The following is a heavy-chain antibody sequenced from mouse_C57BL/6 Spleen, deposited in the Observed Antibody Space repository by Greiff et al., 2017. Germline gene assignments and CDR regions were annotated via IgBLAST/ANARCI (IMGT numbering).Heavy chain of an antibody. D-gene: IGHD3-3*01. V-gene: IGHV1-42*01. CDR1: GYSFTGYY. Sequence: EVQLQQSGPELVKPGASVQISCKASGYSFTGYYMDWVKQSPEKSLEWIGEINPSTGGTTYNQKFKAKATLTVDKSSSTAYMQLKSLTSEDSAVYYCARGQMDYWGQATSVTVSS. CDR3: ARGQMDY. J-gene: IGHJ4*01. CDR2: INPSTGGT.